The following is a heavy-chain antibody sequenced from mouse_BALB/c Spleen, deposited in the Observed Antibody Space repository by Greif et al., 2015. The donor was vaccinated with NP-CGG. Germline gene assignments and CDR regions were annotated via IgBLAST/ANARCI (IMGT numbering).Heavy chain of an antibody. Sequence: VKLMESGAELVRPGTSVKISCKASGYTFTNYWLGWVKQRPGHGLEWIGDIYPGGGYTNYNEKFKGKATLTADTSSSTAYMQLSSLTSEDSAVYFCARKEITTEADYAMDYWGQGTSVTVSS. CDR1: GYTFTNYW. D-gene: IGHD1-1*01. V-gene: IGHV1-63*02. J-gene: IGHJ4*01. CDR3: ARKEITTEADYAMDY. CDR2: IYPGGGYT.